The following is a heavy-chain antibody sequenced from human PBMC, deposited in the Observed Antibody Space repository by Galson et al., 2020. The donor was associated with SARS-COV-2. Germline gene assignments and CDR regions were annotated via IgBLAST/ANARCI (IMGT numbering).Heavy chain of an antibody. Sequence: SETLPLTCTVSGYFIRSGYYWGWIRQPPGKGLEWIGSIYHSGTTYDNPSLKSRVTLSVDTSKNQFSLKLSSVTAADTAVYYCARVRTGTTDYFDYWGQGTLVTVSS. CDR1: GYFIRSGYY. CDR2: IYHSGTT. CDR3: ARVRTGTTDYFDY. J-gene: IGHJ4*02. D-gene: IGHD1-1*01. V-gene: IGHV4-38-2*02.